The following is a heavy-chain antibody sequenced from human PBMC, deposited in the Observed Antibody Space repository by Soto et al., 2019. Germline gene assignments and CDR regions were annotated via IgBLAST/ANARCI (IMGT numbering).Heavy chain of an antibody. V-gene: IGHV1-58*01. J-gene: IGHJ6*02. D-gene: IGHD3-10*01. Sequence: SVKVSCKASGFTFTSSAVQWVRQARGQRLEWIGWIVVGSGNTNYAQKFQERVTITRDMSTSTAYMELSSLRSEDTAVYYCAAEGGITMVRGVNPYGMDVWGQGTTVTVS. CDR3: AAEGGITMVRGVNPYGMDV. CDR2: IVVGSGNT. CDR1: GFTFTSSA.